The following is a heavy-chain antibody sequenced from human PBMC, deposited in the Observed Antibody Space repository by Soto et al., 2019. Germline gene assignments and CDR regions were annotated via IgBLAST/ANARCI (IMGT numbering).Heavy chain of an antibody. CDR1: GYTFTSYD. Sequence: QVQLVQSGAEVKKPGASVKVSCKATGYTFTSYDINWVRQATGQGLEWMGWMNPNSGNTGYAQKFQGRVTMTRNTSISTAYMELSRLRSEDTAVYYCARAHYYDSSGYYPNFDYWGQGTLVTVSS. CDR3: ARAHYYDSSGYYPNFDY. CDR2: MNPNSGNT. J-gene: IGHJ4*02. D-gene: IGHD3-22*01. V-gene: IGHV1-8*01.